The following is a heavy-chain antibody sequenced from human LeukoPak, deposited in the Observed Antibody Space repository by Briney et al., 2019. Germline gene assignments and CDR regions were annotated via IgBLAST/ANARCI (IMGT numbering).Heavy chain of an antibody. CDR2: IYTSGST. CDR3: AKSNGYGLIDI. D-gene: IGHD2-2*03. J-gene: IGHJ3*02. CDR1: GGSISSYY. V-gene: IGHV4-4*07. Sequence: SETLSLTCTVSGGSISSYYRSWIRQPAGKGLEWIGRIYTSGSTNYNPSLRSRVTMSVDTSKNQFSLKLSSVTAADTAVYYCAKSNGYGLIDIWGQGTMVTVSS.